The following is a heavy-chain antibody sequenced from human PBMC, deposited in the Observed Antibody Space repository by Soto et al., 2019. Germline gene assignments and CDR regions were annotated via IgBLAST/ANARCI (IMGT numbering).Heavy chain of an antibody. CDR2: ISGSSSYI. J-gene: IGHJ3*02. Sequence: EVQLVESGGGLVKPGGSLRLSCTASGLSFSSDRMTWVRQAPGKGLEWVSSISGSSSYIYYADSVKGRFTISRDNAKNSVYLQMNSLRAEDTAVYYCARGLGYCNVGSCSGAFDMWGQGTMVTVSS. CDR3: ARGLGYCNVGSCSGAFDM. D-gene: IGHD2-15*01. CDR1: GLSFSSDR. V-gene: IGHV3-21*01.